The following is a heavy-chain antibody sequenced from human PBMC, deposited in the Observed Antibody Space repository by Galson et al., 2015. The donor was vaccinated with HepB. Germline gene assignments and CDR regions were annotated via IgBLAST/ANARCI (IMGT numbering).Heavy chain of an antibody. D-gene: IGHD5-12*01. CDR1: GFTFSNNA. Sequence: SLRLSCAASGFTFSNNAMTWVRQAPGKGLEWVAWITGSNGNTYYGDSAKGRFTITRDTSKNTVYLQGYSLRAEDTAIYYCARGLNWIYPNTFVLWGHGTLVTVSS. J-gene: IGHJ4*01. CDR3: ARGLNWIYPNTFVL. CDR2: ITGSNGNT. V-gene: IGHV3-23*01.